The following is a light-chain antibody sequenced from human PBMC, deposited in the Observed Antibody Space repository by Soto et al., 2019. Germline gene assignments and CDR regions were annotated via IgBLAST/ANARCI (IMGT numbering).Light chain of an antibody. V-gene: IGKV3-20*01. CDR2: AAS. CDR1: RSFASSY. CDR3: HHYDSSPPYT. J-gene: IGKJ2*01. Sequence: EIVLTQSPSTLSLSPLERSTLSCRASRSFASSYLAWYQHKPGQAPRLLIYAASSRATGIPDRFIGSGSGTDFTLTISRLEPDDSAVYYCHHYDSSPPYTFGQGTKVDIK.